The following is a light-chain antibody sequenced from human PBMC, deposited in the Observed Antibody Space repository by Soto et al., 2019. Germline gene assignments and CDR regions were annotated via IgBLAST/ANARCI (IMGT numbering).Light chain of an antibody. CDR1: QSVSSSY. V-gene: IGKV3D-20*02. J-gene: IGKJ5*01. CDR3: QQRSNWIT. Sequence: PGERVTLSCRASQSVSSSYLTWYQQKPGQAPRLLIYGASTRATGIPARFSGSGSGTDFTLTISSLQPEDFAVYYCQQRSNWITFGQGTRLEI. CDR2: GAS.